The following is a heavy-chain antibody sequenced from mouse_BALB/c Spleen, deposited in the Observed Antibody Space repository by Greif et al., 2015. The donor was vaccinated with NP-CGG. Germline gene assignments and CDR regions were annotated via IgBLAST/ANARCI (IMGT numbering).Heavy chain of an antibody. J-gene: IGHJ3*01. CDR2: IWAGGST. V-gene: IGHV2-9*02. D-gene: IGHD2-2*01. CDR3: AREREAYGYDGTWFAY. CDR1: GFSLTSYG. Sequence: VMLVESGPGLVAPSRSLSITCTVSGFSLTSYGVHWVRQPPGKGLEWLGVIWAGGSTNYNSALMSRLSISKDNSKSXGFLKMNSLQTDDTAMYYCAREREAYGYDGTWFAYWGQGTLVTVSA.